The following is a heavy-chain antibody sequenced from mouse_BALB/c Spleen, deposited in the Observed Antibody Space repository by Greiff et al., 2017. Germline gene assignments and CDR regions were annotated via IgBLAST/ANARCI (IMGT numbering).Heavy chain of an antibody. V-gene: IGHV3-2*02. D-gene: IGHD1-1*01. CDR1: GYSITSDYA. Sequence: ESGPGLVKPSQSLSLTCTVTGYSITSDYAWNWIRQFPGNKLEWMGYISYSGSTSYNPSLKSRISITRDTSKNQFFLQLNSVTTEDTATYYCARLITTVSLDYWGQGTTLTVSS. CDR3: ARLITTVSLDY. CDR2: ISYSGST. J-gene: IGHJ2*01.